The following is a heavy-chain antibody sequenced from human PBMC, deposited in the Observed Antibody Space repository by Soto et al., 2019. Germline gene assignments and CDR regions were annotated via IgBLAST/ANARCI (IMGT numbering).Heavy chain of an antibody. CDR2: TSSDGGTT. D-gene: IGHD2-21*01. J-gene: IGHJ4*02. Sequence: QVQLMESGGGVVQPGESLRLSYATSGFTFSGYSMHWFRRAPGKGLEWVAVTSSDGGTTFYADSVKGRFTVSRDNSKNTLYLQMNSLRPEDTAVYYCAREVVLTEWYFDNWGQGILVTVSS. CDR1: GFTFSGYS. V-gene: IGHV3-30-3*01. CDR3: AREVVLTEWYFDN.